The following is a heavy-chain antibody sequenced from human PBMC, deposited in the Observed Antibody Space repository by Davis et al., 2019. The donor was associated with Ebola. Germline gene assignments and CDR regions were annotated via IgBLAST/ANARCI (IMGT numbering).Heavy chain of an antibody. D-gene: IGHD6-13*01. V-gene: IGHV3-30*18. CDR3: AKDASPYSSSWYYMDV. CDR2: ISYDGSNK. Sequence: PGGSLRLSCAASGFTFSSYGMHWVRQAPGKGLEWVAVISYDGSNKYYADSVKGRFTISRDNSKNTLYLQMNSLRAEDTAVYYCAKDASPYSSSWYYMDVWGKGTTVTVSS. CDR1: GFTFSSYG. J-gene: IGHJ6*03.